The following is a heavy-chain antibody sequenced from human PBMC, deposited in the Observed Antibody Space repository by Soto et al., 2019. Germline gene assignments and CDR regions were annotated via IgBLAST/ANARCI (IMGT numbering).Heavy chain of an antibody. V-gene: IGHV4-38-2*01. CDR2: IYHSGST. CDR1: GYSISSGYY. J-gene: IGHJ4*02. Sequence: SETLSLTCAVSGYSISSGYYWGWIRQPPGKGLEWIGSIYHSGSTYYNPSLKSQVTISVDTSKNQFSLKLSSVTAADTAVYYCARMTTVTRFDYWGQGTLVTVSS. CDR3: ARMTTVTRFDY. D-gene: IGHD4-17*01.